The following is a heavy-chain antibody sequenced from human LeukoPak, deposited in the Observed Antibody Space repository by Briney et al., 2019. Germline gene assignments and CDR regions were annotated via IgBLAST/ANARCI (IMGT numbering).Heavy chain of an antibody. D-gene: IGHD5-24*01. CDR3: ARVRDVYNHVFEN. CDR2: IYQGGST. Sequence: GGSLRLSCAVSTFTVASNYMSWVRQTPGKGLVWVSDIYQGGSTYYSDSAKGRFTISRDISKNTLHLQMNDLRVDDTAVYYCARVRDVYNHVFENWGQGTLVTVS. V-gene: IGHV3-53*01. J-gene: IGHJ4*02. CDR1: TFTVASNY.